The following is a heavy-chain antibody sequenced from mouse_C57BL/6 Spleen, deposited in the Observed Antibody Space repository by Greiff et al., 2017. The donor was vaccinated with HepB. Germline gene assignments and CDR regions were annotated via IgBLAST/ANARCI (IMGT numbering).Heavy chain of an antibody. CDR2: ISSGGSYT. V-gene: IGHV5-6*02. Sequence: DVMLVESGGDLVKPGGSLKLSCAASGFTFSSYGMSWVRQTPDKRLEWVATISSGGSYTYYPDSVKGRFTISRDNAKNTLYLQMSSLKSEDTAVYYCARLSYVPYYYAMDYWGQGTSVTVSS. CDR3: ARLSYVPYYYAMDY. D-gene: IGHD1-1*01. J-gene: IGHJ4*01. CDR1: GFTFSSYG.